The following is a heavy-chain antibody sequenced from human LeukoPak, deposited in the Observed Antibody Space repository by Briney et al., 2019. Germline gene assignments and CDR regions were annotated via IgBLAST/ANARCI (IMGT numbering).Heavy chain of an antibody. J-gene: IGHJ4*02. Sequence: SETLSLTCTVSGGSINTYYWGWIRQPSGKGLEWIGNVYSSGSTNYNPSLKSRVTISVDTSKNQFSLKLTSVTATDTAIYYCARAGGAPHGDYEFDFWGQGILVTVSS. V-gene: IGHV4-59*08. CDR2: VYSSGST. D-gene: IGHD4-17*01. CDR3: ARAGGAPHGDYEFDF. CDR1: GGSINTYY.